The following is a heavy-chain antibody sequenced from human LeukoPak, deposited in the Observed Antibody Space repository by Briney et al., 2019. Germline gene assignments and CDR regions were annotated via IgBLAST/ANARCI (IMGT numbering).Heavy chain of an antibody. Sequence: PGGSLRLSFAASGXTVSSNYMSWVRQAPGKGLEWVSVIYSGGSTYYADSVKGRFTISRDNSKNTLYLQMNSLRAEDTAVYYCASGDHLYYFDYWGQGTLVTVSS. V-gene: IGHV3-66*01. CDR2: IYSGGST. J-gene: IGHJ4*02. CDR3: ASGDHLYYFDY. CDR1: GXTVSSNY. D-gene: IGHD3-10*01.